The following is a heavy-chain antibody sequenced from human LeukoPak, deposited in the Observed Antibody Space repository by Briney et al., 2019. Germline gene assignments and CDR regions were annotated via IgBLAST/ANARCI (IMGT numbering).Heavy chain of an antibody. Sequence: SVKVSCKASGGTFSSYAISWVRQAPGQGLEWMGGIIPIFGTANYAQKFQGRVTITADKSTSTAYMELSSLRSEDTAVYYCARPRSPWNYSSSEDAFDIWGQGTMVTVSS. CDR3: ARPRSPWNYSSSEDAFDI. CDR2: IIPIFGTA. V-gene: IGHV1-69*06. D-gene: IGHD1-7*01. CDR1: GGTFSSYA. J-gene: IGHJ3*02.